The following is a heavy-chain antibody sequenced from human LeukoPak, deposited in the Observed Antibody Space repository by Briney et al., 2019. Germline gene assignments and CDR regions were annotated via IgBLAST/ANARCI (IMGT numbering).Heavy chain of an antibody. D-gene: IGHD3-10*01. CDR1: GFTFGDYG. CDR3: SRNLYYSGSGSYYSDY. Sequence: GGSLRLFCTTSGFTFGDYGMSWVRRAPGKGLEWVGLIRSKTYGGTREYAASVKGRFTISRDDSKTIAYLQMNSLKTEDTAVYYCSRNLYYSGSGSYYSDYWGQGTLVTVSS. V-gene: IGHV3-49*04. CDR2: IRSKTYGGTR. J-gene: IGHJ4*02.